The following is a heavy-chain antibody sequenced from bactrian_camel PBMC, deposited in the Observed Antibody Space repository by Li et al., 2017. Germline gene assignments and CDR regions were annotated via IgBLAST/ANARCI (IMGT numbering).Heavy chain of an antibody. J-gene: IGHJ6*01. CDR2: INTDGGAT. CDR1: GFTFSSNW. D-gene: IGHD6*01. CDR3: AVYPRGLEIRTVVARRVGY. Sequence: HVQLVESGGGLVQPGGSLRVSCATSGFTFSSNWMYWVRQAPGKGLEWVSSINTDGGATYYADSVKGRFTIQDNTEHAVDLQMNSLKPEDTAMYYCAVYPRGLEIRTVVARRVGYWGQGTQVTVS. V-gene: IGHV3S1*01.